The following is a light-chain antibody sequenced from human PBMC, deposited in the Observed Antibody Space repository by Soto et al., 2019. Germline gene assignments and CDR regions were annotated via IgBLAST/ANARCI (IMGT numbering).Light chain of an antibody. Sequence: IVLTQSPATLSLSPGERATLSCRASQSVSSYLAWYQQKPGQAPRLLIYDASNRATGIPARFSGSRSGTDFTLTISSLEPEDFAVYYGQQRSNWPKAFGQGTKLQIK. CDR2: DAS. J-gene: IGKJ2*01. V-gene: IGKV3-11*01. CDR3: QQRSNWPKA. CDR1: QSVSSY.